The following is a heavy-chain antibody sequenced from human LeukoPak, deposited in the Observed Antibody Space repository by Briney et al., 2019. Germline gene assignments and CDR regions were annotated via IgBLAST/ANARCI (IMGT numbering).Heavy chain of an antibody. CDR2: ISGSGGST. D-gene: IGHD3-16*01. CDR3: AKGYDYVWGTYPYYFDY. CDR1: GFTFSIYA. V-gene: IGHV3-23*01. Sequence: GGSLRLSCAASGFTFSIYAMSWVRQAPGKGLEWVSAISGSGGSTYFADSVKGRFTISRDNSKNTLYLQMNSLRAEDTAVYYCAKGYDYVWGTYPYYFDYWGQGTLDTVSS. J-gene: IGHJ4*02.